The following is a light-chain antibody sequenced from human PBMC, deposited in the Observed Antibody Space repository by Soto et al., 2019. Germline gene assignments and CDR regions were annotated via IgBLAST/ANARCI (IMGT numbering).Light chain of an antibody. CDR2: CXS. J-gene: IGKJ5*01. Sequence: EIGMTQAPAPLALSRGERATLCXRASNSVIRNLSWYQQRSGXAPRXXXDCXSTRETGSPARFSGSGSATAFTRPISSMHSEEFFLYDCHQYNNRCSTFGQGTRVEIK. V-gene: IGKV3-15*01. CDR3: HQYNNRCST. CDR1: NSVIRN.